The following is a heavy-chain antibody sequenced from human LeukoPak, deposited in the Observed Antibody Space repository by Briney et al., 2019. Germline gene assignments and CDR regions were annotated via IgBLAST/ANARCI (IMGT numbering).Heavy chain of an antibody. CDR1: GYTFNSYG. J-gene: IGHJ5*02. Sequence: ASVKVSCKASGYTFNSYGFNWVRQAPGQGLEWMGWINPNSGGTNYAQKFQGRVTMTRDTSISTAYMELSRLRSDDTAVYYCARKKPRYGFDPWGQGTLVTVSS. CDR3: ARKKPRYGFDP. V-gene: IGHV1-2*02. CDR2: INPNSGGT. D-gene: IGHD3-16*01.